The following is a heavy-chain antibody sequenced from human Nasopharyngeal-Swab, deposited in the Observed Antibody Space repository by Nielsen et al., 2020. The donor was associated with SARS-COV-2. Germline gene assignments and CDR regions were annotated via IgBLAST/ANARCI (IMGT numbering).Heavy chain of an antibody. CDR1: GGSFSDDY. V-gene: IGHV4-34*01. J-gene: IGHJ4*02. CDR3: ARGMGSDYVWGSYRYEDYFDY. CDR2: INQSGST. D-gene: IGHD3-16*02. Sequence: SETLSLTCAVFGGSFSDDYWGWVRQPPGKGLEWIGEINQSGSTNYNPSLKSRLSMSVDTSKNQFSLKLSSMTAADTAVYYCARGMGSDYVWGSYRYEDYFDYWGQGTLVTVSS.